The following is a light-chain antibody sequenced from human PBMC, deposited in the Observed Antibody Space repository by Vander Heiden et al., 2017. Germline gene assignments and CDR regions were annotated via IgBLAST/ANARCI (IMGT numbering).Light chain of an antibody. Sequence: EIVMTQSPATLSVSPGERATLSSRASQSVSSNLAWYQQKPGQAPRLLIYGASTRATGIPARFSGSGSGTEFTLTISSLQSEDFAVYYCQQYNNRPPSLTFGGGTKVEIK. J-gene: IGKJ4*01. V-gene: IGKV3D-15*01. CDR1: QSVSSN. CDR2: GAS. CDR3: QQYNNRPPSLT.